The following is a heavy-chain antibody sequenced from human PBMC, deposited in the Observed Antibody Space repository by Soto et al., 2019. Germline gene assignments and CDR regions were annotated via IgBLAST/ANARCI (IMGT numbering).Heavy chain of an antibody. CDR3: SRNGGVEQFES. V-gene: IGHV4-39*01. D-gene: IGHD3-16*01. Sequence: QMQLQESGPGLVKPSETLSLTCTVSGGSIRSSSSYWGWIRQPPGKGLEWIGSIYYSGTTFYNPFLKSRVTIAVDMSKDQFSLKLTFVTAAHTAVYSCSRNGGVEQFESWGQGTLITVSS. CDR1: GGSIRSSSSY. CDR2: IYYSGTT. J-gene: IGHJ4*02.